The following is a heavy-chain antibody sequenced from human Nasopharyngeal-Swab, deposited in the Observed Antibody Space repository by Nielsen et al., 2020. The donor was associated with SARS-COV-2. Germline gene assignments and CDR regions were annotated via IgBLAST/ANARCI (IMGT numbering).Heavy chain of an antibody. CDR1: GDSVSCNSAA. V-gene: IGHV6-1*01. J-gene: IGHJ3*02. Sequence: SATLSLTCAISGDSVSCNSAALNWIRQSPSRGLVWLGRTYYSSKWYNDYAVSVKSRITINPDTSKNQFSLQLNSVTPEDTAVYYCAREGPGYDYYDSSGYQSTSDAFDIWGQGTMVTVSS. D-gene: IGHD3-22*01. CDR3: AREGPGYDYYDSSGYQSTSDAFDI. CDR2: TYYSSKWYN.